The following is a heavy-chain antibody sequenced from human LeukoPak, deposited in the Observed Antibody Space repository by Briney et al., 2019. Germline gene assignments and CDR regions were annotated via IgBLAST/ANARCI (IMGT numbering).Heavy chain of an antibody. V-gene: IGHV3-21*01. CDR2: ISSSSIYI. J-gene: IGHJ4*02. D-gene: IGHD6-13*01. Sequence: PGGSLRLSCAASGFTFSNYSMTWVRQAPGKGLEWVSSISSSSIYIFYADSVKGRLTISRDNAKNSLYLQMNSLRAEDTAVYYCARAEAAAPPFFDYWGQGTLVTVSS. CDR1: GFTFSNYS. CDR3: ARAEAAAPPFFDY.